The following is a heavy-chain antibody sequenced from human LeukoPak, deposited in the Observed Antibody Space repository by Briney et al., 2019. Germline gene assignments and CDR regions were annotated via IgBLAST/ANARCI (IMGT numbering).Heavy chain of an antibody. D-gene: IGHD1-26*01. J-gene: IGHJ4*02. CDR3: ARVEYSGSYYSKQYFDY. Sequence: ASVKVSCKASGYTFTSYGISWVRQAPGQGLEWMGGIIPIFGTANYAQKFQGKVTITADESTSTAYMELSSLRSEDTAVYYCARVEYSGSYYSKQYFDYWGQGTLVTVSS. CDR2: IIPIFGTA. CDR1: GYTFTSYG. V-gene: IGHV1-69*13.